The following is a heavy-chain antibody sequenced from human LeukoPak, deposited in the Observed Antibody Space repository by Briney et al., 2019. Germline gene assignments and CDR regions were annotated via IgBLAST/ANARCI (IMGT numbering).Heavy chain of an antibody. CDR3: ATYRQVLLPFES. Sequence: PGGSLRLSCAASGFTFSTFAMNWVRQPPGKGLGWVSSIFPSGGEIHYADSVRGRFTISRDNSKSTLSLQMNSLRAEDTAIYYCATYRQVLLPFESWGQGTLVTVSS. D-gene: IGHD2-8*02. CDR2: IFPSGGEI. CDR1: GFTFSTFA. J-gene: IGHJ4*02. V-gene: IGHV3-23*01.